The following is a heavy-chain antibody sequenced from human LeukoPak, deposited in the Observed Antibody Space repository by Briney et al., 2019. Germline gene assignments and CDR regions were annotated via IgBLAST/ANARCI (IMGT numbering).Heavy chain of an antibody. D-gene: IGHD6-13*01. CDR3: ARDIEAAGLFLDY. Sequence: GGSLRLSCAASGFTFSSYWMSWVRQAPGKGLEWVANMKYDGSEKYYVDSVKGRFTVSRDNAKNSLYLQMNSLRAEDTAVYYCARDIEAAGLFLDYWGQGTLVTVSS. CDR1: GFTFSSYW. CDR2: MKYDGSEK. J-gene: IGHJ4*02. V-gene: IGHV3-7*01.